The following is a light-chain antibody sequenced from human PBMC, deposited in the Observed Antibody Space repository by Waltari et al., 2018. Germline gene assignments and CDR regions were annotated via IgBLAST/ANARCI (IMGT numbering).Light chain of an antibody. J-gene: IGKJ1*01. Sequence: DIQMTQSPSSLSASVGDRVSITCRASQGINIYLAWYQQKPGKVPKLLIYAASTLQSGVPSRFSGSGSGTDFTLTISSLQPYDVATYYCQNYNSAPRTFGQGTKVEIK. CDR3: QNYNSAPRT. CDR1: QGINIY. CDR2: AAS. V-gene: IGKV1-27*01.